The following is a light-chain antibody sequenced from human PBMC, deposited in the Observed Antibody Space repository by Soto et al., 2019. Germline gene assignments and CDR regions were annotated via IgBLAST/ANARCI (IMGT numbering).Light chain of an antibody. CDR3: QQANSFPLT. Sequence: DIQMTQSPSSVSASVGDRVSITCRASQGISNWLAWYQHKPGRAPKLLIYTGSSLQSGVPSRFSGTVSVTDFTLTSSSLQPEDVATYYGQQANSFPLTVGGGTKVEIK. CDR1: QGISNW. CDR2: TGS. J-gene: IGKJ4*01. V-gene: IGKV1-12*01.